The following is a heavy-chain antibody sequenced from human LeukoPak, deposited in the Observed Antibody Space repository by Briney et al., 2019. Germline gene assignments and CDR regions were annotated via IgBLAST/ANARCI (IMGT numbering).Heavy chain of an antibody. CDR2: INPSGGST. J-gene: IGHJ4*02. Sequence: ASVKVSCKASGYTFTSYYMHWVRQAPGQGLEWMGIINPSGGSTSYAQKFQGRVTMTRDMSTSTVYMELSSLRSEDTAVYYRASIAAAGTGLYFDYWGQGTLVTVSS. CDR3: ASIAAAGTGLYFDY. V-gene: IGHV1-46*01. CDR1: GYTFTSYY. D-gene: IGHD6-13*01.